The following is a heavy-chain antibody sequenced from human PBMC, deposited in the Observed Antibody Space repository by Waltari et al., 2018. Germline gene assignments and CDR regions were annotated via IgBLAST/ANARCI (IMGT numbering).Heavy chain of an antibody. V-gene: IGHV4-59*01. CDR1: VGSISSYY. CDR2: IYYSGST. CDR3: ARGLVGAYMDV. Sequence: QVQLQASGPGLVQPSETLSLTCTVSVGSISSYYWSWIRQPPGKGLEWIGYIYYSGSTNYNPSLKSRVTISADTSKNQFSLKVSSVTAADTAVYYCARGLVGAYMDVWGKGTTVTISS. D-gene: IGHD1-26*01. J-gene: IGHJ6*03.